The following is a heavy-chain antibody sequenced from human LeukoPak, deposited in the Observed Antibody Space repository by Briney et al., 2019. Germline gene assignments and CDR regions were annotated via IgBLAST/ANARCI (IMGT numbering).Heavy chain of an antibody. V-gene: IGHV3-30*04. Sequence: GGSLRLSCVASGFIFSSYAMHWVRQAPGKGLEWVAVISYDGSNKYYADSVKGRFTISRDNSKNTLYLQMNSLRAEDTAVYYCARDNSGSYRAMFDYWGQGTLVTVSS. J-gene: IGHJ4*02. CDR1: GFIFSSYA. CDR3: ARDNSGSYRAMFDY. D-gene: IGHD1-26*01. CDR2: ISYDGSNK.